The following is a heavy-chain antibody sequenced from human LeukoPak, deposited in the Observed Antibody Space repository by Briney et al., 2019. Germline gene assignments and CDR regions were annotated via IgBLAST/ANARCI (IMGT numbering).Heavy chain of an antibody. D-gene: IGHD3-3*01. V-gene: IGHV3-21*01. CDR2: IRSSSSYI. Sequence: PGGSLRLSCAASGFTFSSYSMNGVRQAPGKGRGWVSSIRSSSSYIYYADSVKGRFTISRDNAKNTLYLQMNSLRAEDTAVYYCARGEYYDFWSGPYDYWGQGTLVTVSS. J-gene: IGHJ4*02. CDR3: ARGEYYDFWSGPYDY. CDR1: GFTFSSYS.